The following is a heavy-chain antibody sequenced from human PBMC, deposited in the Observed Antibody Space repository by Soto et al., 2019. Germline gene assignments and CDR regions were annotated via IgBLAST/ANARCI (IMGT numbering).Heavy chain of an antibody. CDR3: AGRPGDSLGRRYFDD. V-gene: IGHV4-39*01. CDR2: IYYSGST. Sequence: QLQLQESGPGLVKPSETLSLTCTVSGGSISSSSYYWGWIRQPPGKGLEWIGSIYYSGSTYYNPYLKSRGTTSVDTSKNQFSRKLISVTAAHTAVYHCAGRPGDSLGRRYFDDRCQGTLVTVSS. J-gene: IGHJ4*02. CDR1: GGSISSSSYY. D-gene: IGHD3-16*01.